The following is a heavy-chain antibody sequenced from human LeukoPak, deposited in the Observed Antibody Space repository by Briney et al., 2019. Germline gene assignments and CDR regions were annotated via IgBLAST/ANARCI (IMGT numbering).Heavy chain of an antibody. CDR2: ISYDGANE. Sequence: GGSLRLSCAASGFSFHYYAMHWVRQAPGKGLEWVAVISYDGANEYYADSVKGQLTISRDNSKNTLYMEMSSLRPEDTAVYYCARPIDNGSGSYYFPYWGQGTLVTVSS. V-gene: IGHV3-30-3*01. CDR3: ARPIDNGSGSYYFPY. CDR1: GFSFHYYA. D-gene: IGHD3-10*01. J-gene: IGHJ4*02.